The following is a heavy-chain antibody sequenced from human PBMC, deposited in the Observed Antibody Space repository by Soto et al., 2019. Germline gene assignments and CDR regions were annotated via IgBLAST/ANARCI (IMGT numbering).Heavy chain of an antibody. CDR2: ISYDGSNK. J-gene: IGHJ6*02. D-gene: IGHD2-15*01. V-gene: IGHV3-30*18. Sequence: QVQLVESGGGVVQPGRSLRLSCAASGFTFSSYGMHRVRQAPGKGLEWVAVISYDGSNKYYADSVKGRFTISRDNSKNTLFLGMNRLSAEDTAVDYWAKDRDIVVVVAAGYGMNVWGQGTTVTVS. CDR1: GFTFSSYG. CDR3: AKDRDIVVVVAAGYGMNV.